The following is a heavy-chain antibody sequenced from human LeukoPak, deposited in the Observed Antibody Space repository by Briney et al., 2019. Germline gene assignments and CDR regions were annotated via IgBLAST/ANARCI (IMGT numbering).Heavy chain of an antibody. D-gene: IGHD6-13*01. Sequence: ASVKVSCKASGYTFTSYDINWVRQAPGQGLEWMGWMNPNSGNTAYAQKFQGRVTMTRNTSISTAYMELSSLRSEDTAVYYCASIPGVYSSSWDDYWGQGTLVTVSS. CDR2: MNPNSGNT. V-gene: IGHV1-8*01. J-gene: IGHJ4*02. CDR1: GYTFTSYD. CDR3: ASIPGVYSSSWDDY.